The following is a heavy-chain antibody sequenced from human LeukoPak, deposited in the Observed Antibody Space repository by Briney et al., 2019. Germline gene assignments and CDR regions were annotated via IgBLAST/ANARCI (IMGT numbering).Heavy chain of an antibody. V-gene: IGHV3-21*01. CDR3: ATDLFDYMDV. D-gene: IGHD2-21*01. Sequence: GGSLRLSCAASGFTFSSYNMNWVRQALGKGLEWVSSISFSSTYIYYADSVKGRFTISRDNAKNSLYLQMNSLRAEDTAVYYCATDLFDYMDVWGKGTTVTVSS. CDR1: GFTFSSYN. CDR2: ISFSSTYI. J-gene: IGHJ6*03.